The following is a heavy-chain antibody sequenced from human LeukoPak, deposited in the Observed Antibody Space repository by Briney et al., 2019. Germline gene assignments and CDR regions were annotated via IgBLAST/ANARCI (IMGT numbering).Heavy chain of an antibody. CDR3: ADRRGSYSHLDNWFDP. J-gene: IGHJ5*02. D-gene: IGHD1-26*01. CDR1: GFTFSSYA. Sequence: KPGGSLRLSCAASGFTFSSYAISWVRQAPGQGLEWMGGIIPIFGTANYAQKFQGRVTITADESTSTAYMELSSLRSEDTAVYYCADRRGSYSHLDNWFDPWGQGTLVTVSS. V-gene: IGHV1-69*01. CDR2: IIPIFGTA.